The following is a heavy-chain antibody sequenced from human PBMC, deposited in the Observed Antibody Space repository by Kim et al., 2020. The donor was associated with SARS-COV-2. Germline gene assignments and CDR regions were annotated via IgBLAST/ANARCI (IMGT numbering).Heavy chain of an antibody. J-gene: IGHJ6*02. V-gene: IGHV3-33*01. CDR1: GFTFSSYG. Sequence: GGSLRLSCAASGFTFSSYGMHWVRQAPGKGLEWVAVIWYDGSNKYYADSVKGRFTISRDNSKNTLYLQMNSLRAEDTAVYYCAREKGVLIKEGMDVWGQGTTVTVSS. CDR2: IWYDGSNK. D-gene: IGHD2-8*01. CDR3: AREKGVLIKEGMDV.